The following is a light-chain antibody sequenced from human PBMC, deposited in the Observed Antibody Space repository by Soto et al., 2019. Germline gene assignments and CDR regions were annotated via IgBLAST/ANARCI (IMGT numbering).Light chain of an antibody. Sequence: DIQMNQSPSSLSATLGDSVTITCRASQTIIGYLNWYQQIPGKAPKLLIYDASTLQTGVPSRFSGSGSGTDFTLTISYLQSEDFGTYYCQQFYNYPRTFGQGTKVDIK. J-gene: IGKJ1*01. CDR3: QQFYNYPRT. CDR2: DAS. V-gene: IGKV1-39*01. CDR1: QTIIGY.